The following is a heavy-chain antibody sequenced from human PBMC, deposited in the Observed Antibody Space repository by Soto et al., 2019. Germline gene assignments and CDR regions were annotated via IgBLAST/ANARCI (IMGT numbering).Heavy chain of an antibody. J-gene: IGHJ4*02. CDR1: GGSISSGGYY. Sequence: ASETLSLTCTVSGGSISSGGYYWSWIRQHPGKGLEWIGYIYYSGSTYYNPSLKSRVTISVDTSKNQFSLKLSSVTAADTAVYYCARERRVVVPAAIDYWGQGTLVTVSS. D-gene: IGHD2-2*01. CDR3: ARERRVVVPAAIDY. V-gene: IGHV4-31*03. CDR2: IYYSGST.